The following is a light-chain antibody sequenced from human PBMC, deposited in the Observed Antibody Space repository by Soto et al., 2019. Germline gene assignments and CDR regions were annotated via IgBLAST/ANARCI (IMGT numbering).Light chain of an antibody. Sequence: EIVLTQSPGTLSLSPGDRATLSCRASQSVSSTYLAWYQQKPGQAPRLLIYDASSRATGIPDRFSGSGSGTDFTLTISRLEPEDFAVYYCQQYGSSPPITFGQGTRLEIK. CDR2: DAS. CDR1: QSVSSTY. V-gene: IGKV3-20*01. J-gene: IGKJ5*01. CDR3: QQYGSSPPIT.